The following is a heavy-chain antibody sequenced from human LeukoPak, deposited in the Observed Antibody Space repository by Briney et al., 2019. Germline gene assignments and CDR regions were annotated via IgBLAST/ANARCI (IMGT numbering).Heavy chain of an antibody. Sequence: SETLSLTCAVYGGSFSGYYWSWIRQPPGKGLEWIGEINHSGSTNYNPSLKSRVTISVDTSKNQFSLKLSSVTAADTAVYYCARDGGWLHWFDPWGQGTLVTVSS. J-gene: IGHJ5*02. CDR1: GGSFSGYY. CDR2: INHSGST. CDR3: ARDGGWLHWFDP. D-gene: IGHD3-16*01. V-gene: IGHV4-34*01.